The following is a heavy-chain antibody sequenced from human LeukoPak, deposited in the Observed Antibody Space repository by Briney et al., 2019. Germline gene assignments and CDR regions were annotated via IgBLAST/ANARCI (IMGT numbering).Heavy chain of an antibody. CDR2: IYTSGST. CDR1: GDSISRFY. V-gene: IGHV4-4*07. Sequence: SETLSLTCTVSGDSISRFYWSWIRQPAGKGLEWIGRIYTSGSTNYNPSLKSRVTMSVDTSKNQFSLKLSSVTAADTAVYYCARNGITEATRTYYFDYWGQGTLVTVSS. CDR3: ARNGITEATRTYYFDY. J-gene: IGHJ4*02. D-gene: IGHD4-23*01.